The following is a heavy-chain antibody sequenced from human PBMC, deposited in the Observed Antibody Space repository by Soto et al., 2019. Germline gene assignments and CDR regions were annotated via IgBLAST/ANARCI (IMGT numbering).Heavy chain of an antibody. Sequence: QVQLVQSGAEVKKPGASVKVSCKASGYTFTSYYMHWVRQAPGQGLEWMGIINPSGGSTSYAQKFKGRVTMTRDTSTRTVYMELSSLRSEDTAVYYCARDLPTEMVATLGLGWFDPWGKGTLVTVSS. D-gene: IGHD5-12*01. CDR3: ARDLPTEMVATLGLGWFDP. J-gene: IGHJ5*02. V-gene: IGHV1-46*01. CDR2: INPSGGST. CDR1: GYTFTSYY.